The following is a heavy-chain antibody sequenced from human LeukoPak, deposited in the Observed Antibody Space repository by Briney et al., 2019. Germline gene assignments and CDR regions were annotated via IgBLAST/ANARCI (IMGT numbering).Heavy chain of an antibody. V-gene: IGHV3-48*04. D-gene: IGHD6-19*01. J-gene: IGHJ4*02. CDR1: GFTFSTYS. CDR3: VARGGWARFDY. CDR2: ITDDSTTM. Sequence: QPGGSLRLSCAASGFTFSTYSMNWVRQAPGKGLEWILYITDDSTTMYYADSVKGRFTISRDNAKNSLYLQMNSLRAEDTAVYYCVARGGWARFDYWGQGTLVTVSS.